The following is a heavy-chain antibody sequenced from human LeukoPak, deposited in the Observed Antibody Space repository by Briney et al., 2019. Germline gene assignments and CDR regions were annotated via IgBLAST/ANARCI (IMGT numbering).Heavy chain of an antibody. CDR1: GFTFSDYY. CDR2: ISSSGSTI. D-gene: IGHD1-7*01. V-gene: IGHV3-11*01. Sequence: PGGSLRLSCASSGFTFSDYYMSWIRQAPGKELEWVSYISSSGSTIYYADSVKGRFTISRDNSKNTLYLQMNSLRAEDTAVYYCAVSFYYYYMDVWGKGTTVTVSS. CDR3: AVSFYYYYMDV. J-gene: IGHJ6*03.